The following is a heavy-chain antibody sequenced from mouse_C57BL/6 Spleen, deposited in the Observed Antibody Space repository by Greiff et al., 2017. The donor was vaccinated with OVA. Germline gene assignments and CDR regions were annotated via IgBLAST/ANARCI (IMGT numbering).Heavy chain of an antibody. CDR2: IDPENGDT. V-gene: IGHV14-4*01. Sequence: EVQLKESGAELVRPGASVKLSCTASGFNIKDDYMHWVKQRPEQGLEWIGWIDPENGDTEYASKFQGKATITADTSSNTAYLQLSSLTSEDTAVYYCTSSSYGFAYWGQGTLVTVSA. J-gene: IGHJ3*01. CDR1: GFNIKDDY. CDR3: TSSSYGFAY. D-gene: IGHD1-1*01.